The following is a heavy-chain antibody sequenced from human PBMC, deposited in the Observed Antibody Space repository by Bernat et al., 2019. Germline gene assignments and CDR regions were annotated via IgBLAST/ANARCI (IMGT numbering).Heavy chain of an antibody. Sequence: QLQLQESGPGLVKPSETLSLTCTVSGGSISSSSYYWGWIRQPPGKGLEWIGSIYYSGSTYYNPSLKSLVTISVDTSKNQFSLKLSSVTAADTAVYYCASLGYCSSTSCYAGNMHDAFDIWGQGTMVTVSS. CDR2: IYYSGST. V-gene: IGHV4-39*01. CDR1: GGSISSSSYY. CDR3: ASLGYCSSTSCYAGNMHDAFDI. J-gene: IGHJ3*02. D-gene: IGHD2-2*01.